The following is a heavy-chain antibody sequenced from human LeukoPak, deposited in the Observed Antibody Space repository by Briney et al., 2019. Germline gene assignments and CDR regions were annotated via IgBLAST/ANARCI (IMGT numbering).Heavy chain of an antibody. CDR2: ISYDGSNK. D-gene: IGHD3-10*01. CDR3: ARTLTPVRNYFDY. V-gene: IGHV3-30-3*01. J-gene: IGHJ4*02. Sequence: GGSLGLSCAASGFTFSSYAMHWVRQAPGKGLEWVAVISYDGSNKYYADSVKGRFTISRDNSKNTLYLQMNSLRAEDTAVYYCARTLTPVRNYFDYWGQGTLVTVSS. CDR1: GFTFSSYA.